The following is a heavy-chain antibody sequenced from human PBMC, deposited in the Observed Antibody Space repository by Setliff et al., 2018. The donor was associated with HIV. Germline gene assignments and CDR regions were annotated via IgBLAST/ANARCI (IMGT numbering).Heavy chain of an antibody. Sequence: SETLSLTCTVSGDSLSSDYYCWTWLRQKPEKGREWIGYIYYSGSTLYNPDLRSRLSMTVDTSKNQFSLELSSVTAADTAVYFCARVFLRSGYFDSWGQGTLVTVSS. CDR1: GDSLSSDYYC. CDR2: IYYSGST. D-gene: IGHD4-17*01. CDR3: ARVFLRSGYFDS. V-gene: IGHV4-31*03. J-gene: IGHJ4*02.